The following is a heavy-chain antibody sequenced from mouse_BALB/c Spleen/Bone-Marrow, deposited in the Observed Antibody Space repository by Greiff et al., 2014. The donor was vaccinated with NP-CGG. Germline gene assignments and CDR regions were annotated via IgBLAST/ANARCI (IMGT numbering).Heavy chain of an antibody. CDR1: GYSFTGYF. CDR3: GRWGDGYYYAMDY. CDR2: INPFHGDT. V-gene: IGHV1-37*01. J-gene: IGHJ4*01. D-gene: IGHD2-3*01. Sequence: EVQLVESGPDLVKPGASVKLSCKASGYSFTGYFLNWVRQSHGKSLEWIGRINPFHGDTFYNQKFKGKATLTVDKSSTTAHMELLSLTSEDSAVCYCGRWGDGYYYAMDYWGQGTSVTVSS.